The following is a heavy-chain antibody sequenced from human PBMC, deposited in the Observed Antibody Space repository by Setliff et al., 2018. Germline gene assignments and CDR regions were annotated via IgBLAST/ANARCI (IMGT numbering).Heavy chain of an antibody. CDR1: GFTFSSYE. Sequence: GGSLRLSCAASGFTFSSYELNWVRQVPGKGLEWLSYISNTGDVVYSAASVEGRFTTSRDNGKNSLYLQMNSLRAEDTAMYYCASAGHSGSWFPFDAFHIWGQGTMVTVSS. CDR3: ASAGHSGSWFPFDAFHI. J-gene: IGHJ3*02. CDR2: ISNTGDVV. D-gene: IGHD6-13*01. V-gene: IGHV3-48*03.